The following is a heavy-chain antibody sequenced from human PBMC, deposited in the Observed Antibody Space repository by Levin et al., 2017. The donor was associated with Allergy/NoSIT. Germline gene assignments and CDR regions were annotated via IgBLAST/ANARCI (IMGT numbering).Heavy chain of an antibody. CDR3: TKDMLRGYSLGSKFEGYGLDV. J-gene: IGHJ6*02. Sequence: QAGGSLRLSCEASGFIFEDYAMYWVRQVPGKGLEWVAGISWSSHSLGYADSVKGRFTISRDNAKNSLYLQMYSLRFEDTALYYWTKDMLRGYSLGSKFEGYGLDVWGHGTAVTV. CDR1: GFIFEDYA. D-gene: IGHD5-18*01. V-gene: IGHV3-9*01. CDR2: ISWSSHSL.